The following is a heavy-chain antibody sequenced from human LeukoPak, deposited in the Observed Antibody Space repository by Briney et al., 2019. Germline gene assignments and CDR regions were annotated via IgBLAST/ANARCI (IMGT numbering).Heavy chain of an antibody. CDR2: ISAYNGNT. CDR1: GYTFTSYG. D-gene: IGHD6-13*01. V-gene: IGHV1-18*01. J-gene: IGHJ5*02. CDR3: ARAIGYSSSWYQSWLDP. Sequence: ASVKVSCKASGYTFTSYGISWVRQAPGQGLEWMGWISAYNGNTNYAQKLQGRVTMTTDTSTSTAYTELRSLRSDDTAVYYCARAIGYSSSWYQSWLDPWGQGTLVTVSS.